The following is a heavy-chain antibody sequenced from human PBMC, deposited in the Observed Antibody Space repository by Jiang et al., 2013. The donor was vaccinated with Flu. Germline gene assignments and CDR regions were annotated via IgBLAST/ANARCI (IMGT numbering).Heavy chain of an antibody. J-gene: IGHJ3*02. D-gene: IGHD3-10*01. CDR2: IYSGGST. CDR1: GFTVSSNY. V-gene: IGHV3-66*01. CDR3: ARDYIGFGGQEGAFDI. Sequence: VQLVESGGGLVQPGGSLRLSCAASGFTVSSNYMSWVRQAPGKGLEWVSVIYSGGSTYYADSVKGRFTISRDNSKNTLYLQMNSLRAEDTAVYYCARDYIGFGGQEGAFDIWGQGTMVTVSS.